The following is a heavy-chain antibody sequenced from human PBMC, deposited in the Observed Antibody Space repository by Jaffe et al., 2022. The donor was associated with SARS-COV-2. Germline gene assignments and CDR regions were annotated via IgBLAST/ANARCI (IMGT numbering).Heavy chain of an antibody. CDR2: IKQDGSEK. Sequence: EVQLVESGGGLVQPGGSLRLSCAASGFTFSSYWMSWVRQAPGKGLEWVANIKQDGSEKYYVDSVKGRFTISRDNAKNSLYLQMNSLRAEDTAVYYCASQRHYYDSTDAFDIWGQGTMVTVSS. CDR3: ASQRHYYDSTDAFDI. V-gene: IGHV3-7*01. CDR1: GFTFSSYW. D-gene: IGHD3-22*01. J-gene: IGHJ3*02.